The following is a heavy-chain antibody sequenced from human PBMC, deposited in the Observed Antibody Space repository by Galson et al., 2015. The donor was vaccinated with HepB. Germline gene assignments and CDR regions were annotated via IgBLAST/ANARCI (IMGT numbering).Heavy chain of an antibody. CDR3: AKDAYRSSYYLDF. CDR2: VWSDGYKK. CDR1: GFTFSNSG. V-gene: IGHV3-33*06. Sequence: SLRLSCAGSGFTFSNSGMHWVRQAPGKGLEWVAVVWSDGYKKYYADSVQGRFTISRDNSKNTLFLQMDSLRAEDTAVYYCAKDAYRSSYYLDFWGQGTVVTVSS. D-gene: IGHD3-16*01. J-gene: IGHJ4*02.